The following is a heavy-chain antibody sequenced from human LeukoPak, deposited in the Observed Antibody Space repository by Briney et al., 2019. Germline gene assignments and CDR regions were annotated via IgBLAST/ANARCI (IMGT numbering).Heavy chain of an antibody. D-gene: IGHD4-17*01. CDR3: AKDNYDYGDYDGGDY. V-gene: IGHV3-30*02. CDR2: IRYDGSNK. CDR1: GFTFSTYG. J-gene: IGHJ4*02. Sequence: PGGSPRLSCAASGFTFSTYGMHWVRQAPGKGLEWVAFIRYDGSNKYYADSVKGRFTISRDNSKNTLYLQMNSLRAEDTAVYYCAKDNYDYGDYDGGDYWGQGTLVTVSP.